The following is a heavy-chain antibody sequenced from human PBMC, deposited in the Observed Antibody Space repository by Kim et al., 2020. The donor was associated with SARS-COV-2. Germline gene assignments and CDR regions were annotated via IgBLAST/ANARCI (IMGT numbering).Heavy chain of an antibody. J-gene: IGHJ4*02. Sequence: GGSLRLSCEASGFTLSDYFMSWVRQAPGKGLQWVSGVSYSGDRTYYADSVKGRFTISRDNSKNTVYLQMSSLRAEDTALYYCANYEQSGTDSDYWGQGTLVTVSS. V-gene: IGHV3-23*01. D-gene: IGHD1-1*01. CDR1: GFTLSDYF. CDR2: VSYSGDRT. CDR3: ANYEQSGTDSDY.